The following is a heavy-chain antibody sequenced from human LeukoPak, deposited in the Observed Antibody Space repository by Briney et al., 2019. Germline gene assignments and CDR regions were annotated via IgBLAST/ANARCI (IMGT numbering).Heavy chain of an antibody. J-gene: IGHJ6*02. Sequence: GGSLRLSCAASGFTFSSYWMSWVRQAPGKGLEWVANIKQDGREKYYVDSVKGRFTISRDNAKDSLYLQMNSLRAEDTAVYYCARIPTPRYYYYGMDVWGQGTTVTVSS. CDR3: ARIPTPRYYYYGMDV. V-gene: IGHV3-7*01. CDR1: GFTFSSYW. D-gene: IGHD2-2*02. CDR2: IKQDGREK.